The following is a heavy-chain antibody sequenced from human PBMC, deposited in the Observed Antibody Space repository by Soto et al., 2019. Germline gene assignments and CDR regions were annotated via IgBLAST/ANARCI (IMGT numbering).Heavy chain of an antibody. D-gene: IGHD3-16*01. CDR2: IYWDDDK. CDR1: GFSLSTTGVG. J-gene: IGHJ5*02. V-gene: IGHV2-5*02. CDR3: ARRVRNSSLGHQRATCFDP. Sequence: QITLKESRPTLVRPTQTLTLTCTFSGFSLSTTGVGVGWIRQPPGKALEWLALIYWDDDKRYSPSQKSRLTITNDTSKNKVILSMTNMETVHTATYYCARRVRNSSLGHQRATCFDPWGQGTRVTVSS.